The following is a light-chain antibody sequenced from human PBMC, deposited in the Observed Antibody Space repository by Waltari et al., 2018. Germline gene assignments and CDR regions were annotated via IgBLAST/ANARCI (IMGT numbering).Light chain of an antibody. CDR3: LLYFGGAWV. CDR2: SKS. V-gene: IGLV7-43*01. CDR1: AGSVTSAFF. Sequence: QTVVTQEPSLTVSPGGTVTLTCASSAGSVTSAFFPIWFQHRPGQGPRPLIYSKSHKASWSPCRFSGSLRGGKAALTLAGAQPEDDTDYYCLLYFGGAWVFGGGTKLTVL. J-gene: IGLJ3*02.